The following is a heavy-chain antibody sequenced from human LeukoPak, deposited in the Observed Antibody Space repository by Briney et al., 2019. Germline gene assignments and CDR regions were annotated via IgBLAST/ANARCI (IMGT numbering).Heavy chain of an antibody. V-gene: IGHV3-21*01. CDR3: ARDRGSSSWYPPYYFDY. J-gene: IGHJ4*02. Sequence: PGGSLRLSCAASGFTFSSYSMNWVRQAPGKGLEWVSSISSSSSYIYYADSVKGRFTISRDNAKNSLYLQMNSLRAEDTAVYYCARDRGSSSWYPPYYFDYWGQGTLVTVSS. CDR1: GFTFSSYS. CDR2: ISSSSSYI. D-gene: IGHD6-13*01.